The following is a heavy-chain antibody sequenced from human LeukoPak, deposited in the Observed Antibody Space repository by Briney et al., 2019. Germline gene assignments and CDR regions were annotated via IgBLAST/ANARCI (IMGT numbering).Heavy chain of an antibody. CDR3: VRGRVKGKY. CDR2: INHSGDT. Sequence: SETLSLTCAVYGLSFSGYYWTWIRQPPGKGLEWIGEINHSGDTNYNPSLKSRVTISVDTSKNQFSLKLSSVTAADTAVYYCVRGRVKGKYWGQGTLVTVSS. CDR1: GLSFSGYY. V-gene: IGHV4-34*01. D-gene: IGHD2/OR15-2a*01. J-gene: IGHJ4*02.